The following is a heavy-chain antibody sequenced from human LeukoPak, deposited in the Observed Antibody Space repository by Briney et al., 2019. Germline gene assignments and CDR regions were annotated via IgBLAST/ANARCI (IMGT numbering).Heavy chain of an antibody. Sequence: SETLSLTCTVSGGSISSYYWSWIRQPPGKGLEWIGYIYYSGSTNNNPSLKSRVTTSVDPSKNQISLELSSVTAADAAVYYCARVQDATYYYDSSGDDAFDIWGQGTMVTVSS. CDR2: IYYSGST. CDR1: GGSISSYY. V-gene: IGHV4-59*01. J-gene: IGHJ3*02. CDR3: ARVQDATYYYDSSGDDAFDI. D-gene: IGHD3-22*01.